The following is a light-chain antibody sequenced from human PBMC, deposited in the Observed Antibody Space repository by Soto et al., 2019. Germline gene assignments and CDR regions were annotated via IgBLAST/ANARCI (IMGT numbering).Light chain of an antibody. Sequence: QSVLTQSPSASASRGASVKLTCTLSRGHSSYAIAWHQQQPEKGPRYLMKLNSDGTHSKGDGIPDRFSGSSSGAERYLTISRLQSEDEADYYCQTWGTGIYVFGGGTQLTVL. CDR1: RGHSSYA. CDR2: LNSDGTH. CDR3: QTWGTGIYV. J-gene: IGLJ7*01. V-gene: IGLV4-69*01.